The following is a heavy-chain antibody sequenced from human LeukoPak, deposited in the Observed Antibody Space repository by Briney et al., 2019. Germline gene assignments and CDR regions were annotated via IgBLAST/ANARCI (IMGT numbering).Heavy chain of an antibody. CDR1: GYSFSTYW. CDR2: IYPGDSDT. J-gene: IGHJ5*02. V-gene: IGHV5-51*01. Sequence: GESLKISCEGSGYSFSTYWIGWVRQMPGKGLEWMGIIYPGDSDTRYSPSFQGQVTISADKSISTAYLQWSSLKASDTAMYYCARHESLVATIHNWFDPWGQGTLVTVSS. D-gene: IGHD5-12*01. CDR3: ARHESLVATIHNWFDP.